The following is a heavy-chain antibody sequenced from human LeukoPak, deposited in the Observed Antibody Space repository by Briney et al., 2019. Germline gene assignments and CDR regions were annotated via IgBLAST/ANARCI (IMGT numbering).Heavy chain of an antibody. J-gene: IGHJ4*02. D-gene: IGHD5-18*01. Sequence: ASVKVSCKDSGGTFSSYAISWVRQAPGQGLEWMGRIIPIFGTANYAQKFQGRVTITTDESTSTAYMELSSLRSEDTAVYYCASGYSYGYNYWGQRTLVTVSS. CDR3: ASGYSYGYNY. V-gene: IGHV1-69*05. CDR1: GGTFSSYA. CDR2: IIPIFGTA.